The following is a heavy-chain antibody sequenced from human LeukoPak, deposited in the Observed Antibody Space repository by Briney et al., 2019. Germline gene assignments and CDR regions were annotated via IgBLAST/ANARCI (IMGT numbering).Heavy chain of an antibody. V-gene: IGHV4-39*01. CDR2: VYYSGIT. J-gene: IGHJ4*02. Sequence: SETLSLTCTVSGGSISSSRYWGWIRQPPGKGLEWIGSVYYSGITYYNPSLKSRVTISADTSKDQFSLKVTSVTAADTAVYYCARHSDGGYDYWGQGTLVTVSS. CDR3: ARHSDGGYDY. CDR1: GGSISSSRY. D-gene: IGHD5-12*01.